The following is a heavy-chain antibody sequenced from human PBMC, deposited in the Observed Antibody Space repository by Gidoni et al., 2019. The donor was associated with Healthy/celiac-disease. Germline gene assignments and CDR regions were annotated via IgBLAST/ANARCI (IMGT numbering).Heavy chain of an antibody. J-gene: IGHJ4*02. CDR1: GFPFSRYA. CDR3: AKDKGHSSGWFFFDY. D-gene: IGHD6-19*01. Sequence: EVQLLESGGGLVQPGGSLRLSCAASGFPFSRYAMSWVRQAPGKGLEWVSAISGSGGSTYYADSVKGRFTISRDNSKNTLYLQMNSLRAEDTAIYYCAKDKGHSSGWFFFDYWGQGTLVTVSS. V-gene: IGHV3-23*01. CDR2: ISGSGGST.